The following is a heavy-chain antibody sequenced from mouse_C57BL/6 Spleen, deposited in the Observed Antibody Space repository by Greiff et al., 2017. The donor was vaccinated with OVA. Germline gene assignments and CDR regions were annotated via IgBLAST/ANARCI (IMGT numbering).Heavy chain of an antibody. J-gene: IGHJ2*01. CDR1: GYTFTSYW. V-gene: IGHV1-50*01. Sequence: QVQLKQPGAELVKPGASVKLSCKASGYTFTSYWMQWVKQRPGQGLEWIGEIDPSDSYTNYNQKFKGKATLTVDTSSSTAYMQLSSLTSEDSAVYYCARRLLRYWGQGTTLTVSS. D-gene: IGHD1-1*01. CDR2: IDPSDSYT. CDR3: ARRLLRY.